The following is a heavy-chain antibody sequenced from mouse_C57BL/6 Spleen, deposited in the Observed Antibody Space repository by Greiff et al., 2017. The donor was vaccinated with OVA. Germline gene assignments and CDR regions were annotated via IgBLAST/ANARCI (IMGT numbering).Heavy chain of an antibody. CDR2: IDPSDSET. Sequence: QVQLQQSGAELVRPGSSVKLSCKASGYTFTSYWMHWVKQRPIQGLEWIGNIDPSDSETHYNQKFKDKATLTVDKSSSTAYMQLSSLTSEDSAVYYCARGVRSLDYWGQGTTLTVSS. CDR1: GYTFTSYW. CDR3: ARGVRSLDY. J-gene: IGHJ2*01. V-gene: IGHV1-52*01.